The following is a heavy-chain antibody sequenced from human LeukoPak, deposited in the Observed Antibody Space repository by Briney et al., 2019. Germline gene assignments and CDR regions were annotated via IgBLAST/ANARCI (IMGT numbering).Heavy chain of an antibody. D-gene: IGHD5-24*01. V-gene: IGHV1-18*01. CDR2: IRPYNGNT. J-gene: IGHJ4*02. CDR3: ARDGGYNWSGGVY. Sequence: GASVKVSCKASGYTFITYGISWVRQAPGHGLEWMGWIRPYNGNTKYAQKFQDRVTMTTDTSRSTAYMELRSVRSDDTAVYYCARDGGYNWSGGVYWGQGTLVTVSS. CDR1: GYTFITYG.